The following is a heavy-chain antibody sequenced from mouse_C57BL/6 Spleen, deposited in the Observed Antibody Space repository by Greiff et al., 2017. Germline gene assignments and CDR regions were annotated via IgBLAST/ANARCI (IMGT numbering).Heavy chain of an antibody. Sequence: EVQLQQSGAELVRPGASVKLSCTASGFNIKDYYMHWVKQRPEQGLEWIGWIDPENGDTEYASKFQGKATITADTSSNTAYLQLSSLTSEDTAVYYRTTYERIPPFAYWGQGTLVTVSA. CDR3: TTYERIPPFAY. CDR2: IDPENGDT. D-gene: IGHD2-3*01. J-gene: IGHJ3*01. V-gene: IGHV14-4*01. CDR1: GFNIKDYY.